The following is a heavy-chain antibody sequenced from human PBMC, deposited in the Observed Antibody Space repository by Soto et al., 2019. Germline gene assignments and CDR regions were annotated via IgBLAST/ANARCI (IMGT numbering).Heavy chain of an antibody. V-gene: IGHV1-69*13. CDR1: GGTFSSYA. CDR3: AREEDGYNFNWFDP. Sequence: GASVKVSCKASGGTFSSYASSWVRQAPGQGLEWMGGIIPIFGTANYAQKFQGRVTITADESTSTAYMELSSLRSEDTAVYYCAREEDGYNFNWFDPWGQGTLVTVSS. J-gene: IGHJ5*02. CDR2: IIPIFGTA. D-gene: IGHD1-1*01.